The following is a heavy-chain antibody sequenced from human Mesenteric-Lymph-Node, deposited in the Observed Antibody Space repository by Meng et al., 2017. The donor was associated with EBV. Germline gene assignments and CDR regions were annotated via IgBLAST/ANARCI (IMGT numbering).Heavy chain of an antibody. CDR2: IYFTGST. J-gene: IGHJ5*02. Sequence: VKMKESGPGRVKPSETLSLTCNVSGDSVSSGNNYWSWIRQSPGRGLEWIGNIYFTGSTFYNPALKSRVTISGDTSKNQFSLKLTSVTAADTAVYYCAREGTTVTRWFDPWGPGTLVTVSS. V-gene: IGHV4-61*01. CDR3: AREGTTVTRWFDP. D-gene: IGHD4-11*01. CDR1: GDSVSSGNNY.